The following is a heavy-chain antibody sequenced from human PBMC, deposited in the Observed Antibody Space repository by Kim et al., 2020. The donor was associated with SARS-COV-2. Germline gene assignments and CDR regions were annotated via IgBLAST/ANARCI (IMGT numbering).Heavy chain of an antibody. D-gene: IGHD6-13*01. CDR1: GFTFSSYS. V-gene: IGHV3-21*01. CDR2: ISSSSSYI. CDR3: ARDISSWRSYYYYGMDV. Sequence: GGSLRLSCAASGFTFSSYSMNWVRQAPGKGLEWVSSISSSSSYIYYADSVKGRFTISRDNAKNSLYLQMNSLRAEDTAVYYCARDISSWRSYYYYGMDVWGQGTTVTVSS. J-gene: IGHJ6*02.